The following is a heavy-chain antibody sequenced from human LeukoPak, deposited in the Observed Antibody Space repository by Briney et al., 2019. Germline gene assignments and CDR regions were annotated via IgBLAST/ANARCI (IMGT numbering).Heavy chain of an antibody. CDR3: ARAFSSAWYMNWFDP. CDR1: GYSISSGYY. CDR2: IYASGST. Sequence: ASETLSLTCTVSGYSISSGYYWGWIRQPPGKGLEWIGSIYASGSTYYNPSLKSRVTISMDTSKNEFSLKLTSVTAADTAVYYCARAFSSAWYMNWFDPWAREPWSPSPQ. J-gene: IGHJ5*02. V-gene: IGHV4-38-2*02. D-gene: IGHD6-19*01.